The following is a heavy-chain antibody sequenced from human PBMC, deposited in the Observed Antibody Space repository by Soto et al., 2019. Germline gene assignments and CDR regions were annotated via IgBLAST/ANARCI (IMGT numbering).Heavy chain of an antibody. J-gene: IGHJ4*02. Sequence: EVQLVESGGGLVQPGRSLRLSCAASGFTFDDYAMHWVRQAPGKGLEWVSGISWNSGSIGYADSVKGRFTISRDNAKNSLYLQKNSLRAEDTALYYCAKDNRWRTSIGGQGTLVTVSS. CDR2: ISWNSGSI. CDR3: AKDNRWRTSI. V-gene: IGHV3-9*01. CDR1: GFTFDDYA.